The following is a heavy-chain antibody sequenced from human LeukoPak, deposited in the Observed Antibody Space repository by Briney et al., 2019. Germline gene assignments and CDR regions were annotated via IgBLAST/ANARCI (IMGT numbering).Heavy chain of an antibody. CDR2: ISPSGRTT. CDR3: ARASGDEVATDY. Sequence: GGSLRLSCAASGFTFSSYAISWVRQAPGKGLEWLSTISPSGRTTYYADSVKGRFTISRDTSKNTLFLQMNSLRAEDTAVYYCARASGDEVATDYWGQGTLVTVSS. V-gene: IGHV3-23*01. D-gene: IGHD5-24*01. CDR1: GFTFSSYA. J-gene: IGHJ4*02.